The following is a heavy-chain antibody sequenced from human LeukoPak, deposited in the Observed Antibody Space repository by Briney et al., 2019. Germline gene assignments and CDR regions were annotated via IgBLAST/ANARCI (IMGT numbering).Heavy chain of an antibody. Sequence: PSETLSLTCAVYGGSFSGYYWSWIRQPPGKGLEWIGEINHSGSTNYNPSLKSRVTISVDTSKNQFSLKLSSVTAADTAVYYCASLLWRGSTSYWGQGTLVTVSS. D-gene: IGHD2-21*01. CDR2: INHSGST. V-gene: IGHV4-34*01. J-gene: IGHJ4*02. CDR3: ASLLWRGSTSY. CDR1: GGSFSGYY.